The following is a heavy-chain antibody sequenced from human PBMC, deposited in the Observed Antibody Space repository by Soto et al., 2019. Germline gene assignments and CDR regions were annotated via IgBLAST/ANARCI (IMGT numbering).Heavy chain of an antibody. CDR1: GFTFSDHY. CDR2: IRNKANSYTI. Sequence: EVQLVESGGGLVQPGGSLRLSCAASGFTFSDHYMDWVRQAPGKGLEWVVRIRNKANSYTIEYAASVKGRFTVSRDDSKNSLYLQMNSLKTEDTALYYCVRAFLVTTRYYFDFWGQGTLVTVCS. V-gene: IGHV3-72*01. D-gene: IGHD4-17*01. CDR3: VRAFLVTTRYYFDF. J-gene: IGHJ4*02.